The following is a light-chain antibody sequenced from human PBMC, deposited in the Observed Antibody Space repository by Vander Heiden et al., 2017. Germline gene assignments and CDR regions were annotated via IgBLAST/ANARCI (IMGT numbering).Light chain of an antibody. CDR1: SSNIGNNY. J-gene: IGLJ3*02. Sequence: QSVLTQPPSVSAAPGQKVTISCSGSSSNIGNNYVSWYQQLPGTAPKLLIYDNNKRQLGIPDRFSGSKSGTSATLGITGLQTGDEADYYCGTWDSSLSVWVFGGGTKLTVL. CDR2: DNN. V-gene: IGLV1-51*01. CDR3: GTWDSSLSVWV.